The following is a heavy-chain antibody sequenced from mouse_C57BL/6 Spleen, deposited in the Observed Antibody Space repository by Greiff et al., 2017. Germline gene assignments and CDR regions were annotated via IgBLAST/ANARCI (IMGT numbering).Heavy chain of an antibody. CDR3: ARGLITTVVAYYFDY. V-gene: IGHV5-9*01. CDR1: GFTFSSYT. D-gene: IGHD1-1*01. Sequence: EVQGVESGGGLVKPGGSLKLSCAASGFTFSSYTMSWVRQTPEKRLEWVATISGGGGNTYYPDSVKGRFTISRDNAKNTLYLQMSSLRSEDTALYYCARGLITTVVAYYFDYWGQGTTLTVSS. CDR2: ISGGGGNT. J-gene: IGHJ2*01.